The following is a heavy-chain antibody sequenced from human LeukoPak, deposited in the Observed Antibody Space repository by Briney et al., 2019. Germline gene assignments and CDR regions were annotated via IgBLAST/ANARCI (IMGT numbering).Heavy chain of an antibody. CDR1: GGTFSSYA. J-gene: IGHJ4*02. CDR2: IIPILGIA. Sequence: GSSVKVSCKASGGTFSSYAISWVRQAPGQGLEWMGRIIPILGIANYAQKFQGRVTITADKSTSTAYMELRSLRSDDTAVYYCARDLVSLDYYDSSAPIDYWGQGTLVTVSS. V-gene: IGHV1-69*04. CDR3: ARDLVSLDYYDSSAPIDY. D-gene: IGHD3-22*01.